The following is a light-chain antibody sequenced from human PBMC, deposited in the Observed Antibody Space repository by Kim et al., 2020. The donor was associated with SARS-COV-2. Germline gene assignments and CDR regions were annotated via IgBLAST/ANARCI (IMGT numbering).Light chain of an antibody. CDR3: QAWDSSTRV. J-gene: IGLJ1*01. V-gene: IGLV3-1*01. CDR1: KLGDKY. CDR2: EDV. Sequence: SYELTQPPSVSVSPGQTASITCSGDKLGDKYVCWYQQKAGQSPVLVIYEDVKRPSGIPERFSGSNSGNTATLTISGTQAMDEADYYCQAWDSSTRVFGTGTKVTVL.